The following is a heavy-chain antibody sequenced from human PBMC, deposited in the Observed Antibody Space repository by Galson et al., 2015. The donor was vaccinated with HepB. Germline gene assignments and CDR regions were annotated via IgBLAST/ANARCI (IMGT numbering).Heavy chain of an antibody. CDR3: ARGSRGFGVVIPRFDY. CDR2: INHSGST. CDR1: GYSISSGYY. D-gene: IGHD3-3*01. J-gene: IGHJ4*02. Sequence: EILSLTCAVSGYSISSGYYWGWIRQPPGKGLEWIGEINHSGSTNYNPSLKSRVTISVDTSKNQFSPKLSSVTAADTAVYYCARGSRGFGVVIPRFDYWGQGTLVTVSS. V-gene: IGHV4-38-2*01.